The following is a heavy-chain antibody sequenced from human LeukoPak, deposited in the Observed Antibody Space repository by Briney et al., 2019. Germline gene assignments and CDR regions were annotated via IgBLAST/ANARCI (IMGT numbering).Heavy chain of an antibody. J-gene: IGHJ6*03. Sequence: PGGSLRLSCAASGFTFSDHYMDWVRQAPGKGLEWVGRTRKKTNSYTTEYAASVKGRFTISRDDSKNSLYLQMNSLRAEDTAVYYCAGSGNIAARYYYYMDVWGKGTTVTVSS. D-gene: IGHD6-6*01. V-gene: IGHV3-72*01. CDR3: AGSGNIAARYYYYMDV. CDR1: GFTFSDHY. CDR2: TRKKTNSYTT.